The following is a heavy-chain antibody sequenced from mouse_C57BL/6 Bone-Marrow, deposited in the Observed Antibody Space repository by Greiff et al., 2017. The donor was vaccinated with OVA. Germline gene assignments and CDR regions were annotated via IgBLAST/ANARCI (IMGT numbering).Heavy chain of an antibody. D-gene: IGHD1-1*01. CDR2: INPGSGGT. CDR1: GYAFTNYL. J-gene: IGHJ3*01. Sequence: QLKESGAELVRPGTSVKVSCKASGYAFTNYLIEWVKQRPGQGLEWIGVINPGSGGTNYNEKFKGKATLTADKSSSTGYMQLSSLTSEDSAVYFCARLRWFAYWGQGTLVTVSA. CDR3: ARLRWFAY. V-gene: IGHV1-54*01.